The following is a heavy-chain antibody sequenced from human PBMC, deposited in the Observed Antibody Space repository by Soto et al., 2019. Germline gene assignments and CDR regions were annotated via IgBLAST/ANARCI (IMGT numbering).Heavy chain of an antibody. J-gene: IGHJ3*02. CDR3: ARKYYDILTCCTNIEAFNI. Sequence: QVQLQESGPGLVKPSETLSLTCTVSGGSISSYYWSWIRQPPGKGLEWIGYMYYSGSTNYNPSLKSCVTISVNTSNYQFPLKLSAVTAADTAVYCFARKYYDILTCCTNIEAFNICRQGTKVTVSS. V-gene: IGHV4-59*01. D-gene: IGHD3-9*01. CDR1: GGSISSYY. CDR2: MYYSGST.